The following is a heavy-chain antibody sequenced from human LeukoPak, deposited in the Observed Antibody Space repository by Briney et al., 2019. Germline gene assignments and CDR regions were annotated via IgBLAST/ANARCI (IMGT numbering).Heavy chain of an antibody. CDR3: ARWDLYDSSGYAHFDY. Sequence: GGSLRLSWAASGFTFRSYAMNWVRQAPGKGLEWGAVISYDGSNKYYAASVRGRFTISRDNSKNTLYLQMNSLRAEDTAVYYCARWDLYDSSGYAHFDYWGQGTLVTVSS. D-gene: IGHD3-22*01. CDR1: GFTFRSYA. CDR2: ISYDGSNK. J-gene: IGHJ4*02. V-gene: IGHV3-30-3*01.